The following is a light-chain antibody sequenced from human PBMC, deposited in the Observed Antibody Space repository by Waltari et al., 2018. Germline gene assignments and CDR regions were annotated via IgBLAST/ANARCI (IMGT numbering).Light chain of an antibody. CDR2: GAS. CDR3: QQDVSLPRT. V-gene: IGKV3D-7*01. Sequence: VLTHSPATLSLSPGDIATLSCRASQGVSTSLSWYRQTPGQPPRLLIYGASKRATYIPARFSGSGFGTDFTLTSSSLQPEDFAVYYCQQDVSLPRTFGGGTRVEI. J-gene: IGKJ4*02. CDR1: QGVSTS.